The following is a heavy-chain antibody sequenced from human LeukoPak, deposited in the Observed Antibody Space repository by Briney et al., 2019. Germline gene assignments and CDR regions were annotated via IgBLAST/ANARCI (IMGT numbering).Heavy chain of an antibody. J-gene: IGHJ3*02. CDR1: GYTFTSYD. Sequence: ASVKVSCKASGYTFTSYDINWVRQATGQGLEWMGWMNPNSGNTGYAQKFQGRVTMTRNTSISTAYMELSSLRSEDTAVYYCARDMTRYCSGGSCYSIRIAFDIWGQGTMVTVSS. D-gene: IGHD2-15*01. CDR2: MNPNSGNT. CDR3: ARDMTRYCSGGSCYSIRIAFDI. V-gene: IGHV1-8*01.